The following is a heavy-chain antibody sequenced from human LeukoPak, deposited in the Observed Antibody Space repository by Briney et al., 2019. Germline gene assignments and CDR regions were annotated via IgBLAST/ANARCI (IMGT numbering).Heavy chain of an antibody. D-gene: IGHD3-10*01. V-gene: IGHV3-74*01. CDR2: INSDGSST. CDR1: GFTFSSYW. CDR3: AGHHTRGSAQRVDY. J-gene: IGHJ4*02. Sequence: GGSLRLSCAASGFTFSSYWMHWVRQAPGKGLVWVSRINSDGSSTNYADSVKGRFTISRDNAKNTLYLQMNSLRAEDTAVYYCAGHHTRGSAQRVDYWGQGTLVTVSS.